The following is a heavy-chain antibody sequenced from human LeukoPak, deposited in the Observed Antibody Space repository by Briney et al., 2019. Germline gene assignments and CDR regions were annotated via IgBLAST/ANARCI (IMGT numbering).Heavy chain of an antibody. V-gene: IGHV1-8*01. CDR2: TNPSSRNR. CDR1: GYTFTDYE. J-gene: IGHJ4*02. Sequence: ASVKVSCKASGYTFTDYEINWVRQASGQGLEWMGWTNPSSRNRAYAPKFEGRVTITTDTSTSTAYMELRSLTSEDTDVYYCARNPSSSDTYFDLWGQGTLVTDSS. D-gene: IGHD5-18*01. CDR3: ARNPSSSDTYFDL.